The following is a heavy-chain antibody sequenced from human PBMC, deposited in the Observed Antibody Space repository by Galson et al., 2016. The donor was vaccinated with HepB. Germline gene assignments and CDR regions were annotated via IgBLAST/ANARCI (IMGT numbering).Heavy chain of an antibody. J-gene: IGHJ4*02. D-gene: IGHD2/OR15-2a*01. CDR3: ARRPTYAYFFDS. CDR2: FYYTGST. CDR1: GGSVSSSSHY. V-gene: IGHV4-39*01. Sequence: SETLSLTCIVSGGSVSSSSHYWGWIRQPPGKGLEWIGNFYYTGSTYYNPSLKSRVTISVDTSRNLVSLNLTSLIAADTAVYFCARRPTYAYFFDSWGQGTLVAVSS.